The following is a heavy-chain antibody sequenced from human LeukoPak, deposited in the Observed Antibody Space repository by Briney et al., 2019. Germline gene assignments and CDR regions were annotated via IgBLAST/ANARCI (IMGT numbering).Heavy chain of an antibody. CDR2: ISGSSSYI. CDR3: ARDGYYDSSGRVFDY. CDR1: GFTFSSYA. V-gene: IGHV3-21*01. Sequence: GGSLRLSCAASGFTFSSYAMSWVRQAPGKGLEWVSTISGSSSYIYYADSVKGRFTISRDNAKNSLYLQMNSLRAEDTAVYYCARDGYYDSSGRVFDYWGQGTLVTVSS. D-gene: IGHD3-22*01. J-gene: IGHJ4*02.